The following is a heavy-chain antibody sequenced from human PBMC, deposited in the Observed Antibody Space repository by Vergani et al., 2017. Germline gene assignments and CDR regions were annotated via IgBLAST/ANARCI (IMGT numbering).Heavy chain of an antibody. CDR2: ISGSGGST. CDR1: GFTFSSYA. Sequence: EVQLLESGGGLVQPGGSLRLSCAASGFTFSSYAMSWVRQAPGKGLEWVAAISGSGGSTYYADSVKGRFTISKDNSKNTLYLQMISLRAEDTAVYYCVKDRGIFMLDYWGQGTLVTVSS. D-gene: IGHD3-3*01. V-gene: IGHV3-23*01. CDR3: VKDRGIFMLDY. J-gene: IGHJ4*02.